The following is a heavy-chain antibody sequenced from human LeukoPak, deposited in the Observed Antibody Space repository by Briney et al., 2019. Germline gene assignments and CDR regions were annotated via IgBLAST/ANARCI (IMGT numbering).Heavy chain of an antibody. CDR1: GFTFSSYS. CDR2: IRFTGSYI. D-gene: IGHD5-24*01. Sequence: PGGSLRLSCAASGFTFSSYSMNWVRQAPGRGLEWVSSIRFTGSYIYYADSVKGRFTISRDDAKNLLSLQMISLRVEDTAVYYCTRADPRRDGYNSDYWGQGTLVTVSS. J-gene: IGHJ4*02. CDR3: TRADPRRDGYNSDY. V-gene: IGHV3-21*01.